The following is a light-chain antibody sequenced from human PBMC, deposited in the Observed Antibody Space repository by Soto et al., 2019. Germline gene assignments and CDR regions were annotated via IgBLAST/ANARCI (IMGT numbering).Light chain of an antibody. CDR1: SSDVGGYNY. CDR2: DVS. Sequence: SVLTQPAPLSGAPGQAITICCTGTSSDVGGYNYVSWYQHHPGKAPKLLIYDVSNRPSGISNRFSGSKSDNTASLTISGLQPEDEADYYCSSYTTSNTRQIVFGTGTKVTVL. CDR3: SSYTTSNTRQIV. V-gene: IGLV2-14*03. J-gene: IGLJ1*01.